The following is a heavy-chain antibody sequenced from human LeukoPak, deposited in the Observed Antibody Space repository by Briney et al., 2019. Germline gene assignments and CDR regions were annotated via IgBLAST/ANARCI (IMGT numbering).Heavy chain of an antibody. Sequence: GGSLRLSCVASGFTFSRYTMHWVRQTPGKGLEWVAVISLDRVTTFYADSVKGRFTIPRDNSKNTLYLQMNSLRAEDTAVYYCARDHEYSSSLDYWGQGTLVTVSS. J-gene: IGHJ4*02. V-gene: IGHV3-30-3*01. CDR2: ISLDRVTT. CDR3: ARDHEYSSSLDY. CDR1: GFTFSRYT. D-gene: IGHD6-6*01.